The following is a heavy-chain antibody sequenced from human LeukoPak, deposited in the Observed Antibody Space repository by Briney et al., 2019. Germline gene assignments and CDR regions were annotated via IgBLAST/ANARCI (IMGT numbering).Heavy chain of an antibody. D-gene: IGHD1-26*01. V-gene: IGHV1-69*04. CDR1: GGTFSSYA. CDR2: IIPILGIA. J-gene: IGHJ6*02. Sequence: GSSVKVSCKASGGTFSSYAISWVRQAPGQGLEWMGRIIPILGIANYAQKFQGRVTITADKSTSTAYMELSSLRSEDTAVYYCALGGGSYFYYYYGMDVWGQGTTVTVSS. CDR3: ALGGGSYFYYYYGMDV.